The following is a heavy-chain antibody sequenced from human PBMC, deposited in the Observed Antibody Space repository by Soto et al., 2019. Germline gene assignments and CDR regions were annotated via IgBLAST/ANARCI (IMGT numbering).Heavy chain of an antibody. J-gene: IGHJ4*02. Sequence: PGGSLRLSCAASGFTFSSYAMHWVRQAPGKGLEWVAVISYDGSNKYYADSVKGRFTISRDNSKNTLYLQMNSLRAEDTAVYYCAKDRPGGSGWYVFDYWGQGTLVTVSS. CDR1: GFTFSSYA. CDR3: AKDRPGGSGWYVFDY. V-gene: IGHV3-30-3*01. CDR2: ISYDGSNK. D-gene: IGHD6-19*01.